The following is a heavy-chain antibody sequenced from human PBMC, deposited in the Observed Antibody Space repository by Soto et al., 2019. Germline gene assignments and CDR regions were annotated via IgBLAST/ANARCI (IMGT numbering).Heavy chain of an antibody. CDR3: AKSTTRDYYGMDV. CDR1: GFTFSSYG. V-gene: IGHV3-30*18. Sequence: GGSLRLSCAASGFTFSSYGMHWVRQAPGKGLEWVAVISYDGSNKYYADSVKGRFTISRDNSKNTLYLQMNSLRAEDTAVYYCAKSTTRDYYGMDVWGQGTTVTVSS. J-gene: IGHJ6*02. CDR2: ISYDGSNK. D-gene: IGHD2-2*01.